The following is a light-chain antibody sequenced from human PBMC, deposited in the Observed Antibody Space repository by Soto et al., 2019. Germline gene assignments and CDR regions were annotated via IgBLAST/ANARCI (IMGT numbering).Light chain of an antibody. V-gene: IGKV3D-20*01. Sequence: EIVLTQSPDTLSLSPGERATLSCGASQSVSRSYLAWYQQKPGLAPRLLVYHASTRATGIPDRFSGSGSGTDFTLTIRRPEPEDFAVYYCHQYAISPLTFGGGTKVEI. J-gene: IGKJ4*01. CDR3: HQYAISPLT. CDR1: QSVSRSY. CDR2: HAS.